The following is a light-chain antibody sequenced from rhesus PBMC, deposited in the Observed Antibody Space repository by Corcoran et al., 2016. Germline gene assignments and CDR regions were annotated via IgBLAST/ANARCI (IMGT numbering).Light chain of an antibody. CDR3: CSYAGSYTYI. CDR1: SSDIGGYNY. Sequence: QAALTQPRSVSGSPGQSVTISCTGTSSDIGGYNYVSCYQQHPGTAPKLMIYEVNKRPSGVSDRFSGSKSGNTASLTISGLQADDEADYYCCSYAGSYTYIFGAGTRLTVL. V-gene: IGLV2-32*01. CDR2: EVN. J-gene: IGLJ1*01.